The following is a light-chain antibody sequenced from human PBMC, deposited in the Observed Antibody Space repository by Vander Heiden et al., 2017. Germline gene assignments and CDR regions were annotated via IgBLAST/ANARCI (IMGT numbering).Light chain of an antibody. J-gene: IGLJ2*01. CDR2: DNN. Sequence: PGQKVTISCSGSSSNIVNNYVSWYQQLPGTAPKLLIYDNNKRPSGIPDRFSGSKSGTSATLGITGLQTGDEADYYCGTWDSSLSAVVFGGGTKLTVL. V-gene: IGLV1-51*01. CDR1: SSNIVNNY. CDR3: GTWDSSLSAVV.